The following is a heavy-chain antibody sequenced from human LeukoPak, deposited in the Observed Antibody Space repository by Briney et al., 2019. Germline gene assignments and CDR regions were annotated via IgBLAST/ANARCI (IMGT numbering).Heavy chain of an antibody. J-gene: IGHJ4*02. Sequence: TGGSLRLSCAASGSTFSSYWMSWVRQTPGKGLEWVANIKEDGSEKYYVDSVKGRFTISRDNAKNSLYLQMNSLRAEDTAVYYCASNTVTGGQGTLVTVSS. V-gene: IGHV3-7*01. CDR2: IKEDGSEK. CDR1: GSTFSSYW. D-gene: IGHD4-17*01. CDR3: ASNTVT.